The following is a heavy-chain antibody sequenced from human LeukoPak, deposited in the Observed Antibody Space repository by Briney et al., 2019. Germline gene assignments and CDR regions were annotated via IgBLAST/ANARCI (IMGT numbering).Heavy chain of an antibody. CDR2: IYKNAIT. D-gene: IGHD3-10*01. CDR3: ARSLRVRGVPDYMDV. V-gene: IGHV3-53*01. J-gene: IGHJ6*03. CDR1: GFTVSSNY. Sequence: GGSLRLSCAASGFTVSSNYMTWVRQAPGKGLEWVSVIYKNAITFHADTVKGRFTISRDKSKNTLYLQMNNLRADDTAVYYCARSLRVRGVPDYMDVWGKGTTVTVSS.